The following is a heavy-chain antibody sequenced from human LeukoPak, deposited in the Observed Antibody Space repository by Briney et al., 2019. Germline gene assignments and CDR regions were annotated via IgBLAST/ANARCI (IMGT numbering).Heavy chain of an antibody. CDR1: GYTFTGYY. V-gene: IGHV1-2*02. J-gene: IGHJ1*01. CDR3: ARPLYDFWSGYYD. D-gene: IGHD3-3*01. CDR2: INTNSGGT. Sequence: ASVKVSCKASGYTFTGYYMHWVRQAPGQGLEWMGWINTNSGGTNYARKFQGRVTITRDTSISTAYMELSRLRSDDTAVYYCARPLYDFWSGYYDWGQGTLVTVSS.